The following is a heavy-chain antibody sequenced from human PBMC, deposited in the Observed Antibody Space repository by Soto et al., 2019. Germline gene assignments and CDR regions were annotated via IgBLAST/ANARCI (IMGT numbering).Heavy chain of an antibody. D-gene: IGHD6-13*01. J-gene: IGHJ6*02. V-gene: IGHV4-4*02. CDR3: ARHVRAAAGTRNQYYYYYGMDV. CDR2: IYHSGST. CDR1: GGSISSSNW. Sequence: SETLSLTCAVSGGSISSSNWWSWVRQPPGKGLEWIGEIYHSGSTNYNPSLKSRVTISVDKSKNQFSLKLSSVTAADTAVYYCARHVRAAAGTRNQYYYYYGMDVWGQGTTVT.